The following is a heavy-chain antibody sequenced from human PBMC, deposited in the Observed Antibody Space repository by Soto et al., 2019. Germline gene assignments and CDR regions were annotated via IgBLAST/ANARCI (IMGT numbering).Heavy chain of an antibody. V-gene: IGHV1-2*04. D-gene: IGHD5-12*01. Sequence: GASVKVSCKASGDTFTGYDMHWVRQAPGQGLEWMGWINPNSGGTNYAQKFQGWVTMTRDTSISTAYMELSRLRSDDTAVYYCARAYQSSGFFFFYRYDYHHDLHSFPTRRTTDL. J-gene: IGHJ2*01. CDR2: INPNSGGT. CDR3: ARAYQSSGFFFFYRYDYHHDLHSFPTRRTTDL. CDR1: GDTFTGYD.